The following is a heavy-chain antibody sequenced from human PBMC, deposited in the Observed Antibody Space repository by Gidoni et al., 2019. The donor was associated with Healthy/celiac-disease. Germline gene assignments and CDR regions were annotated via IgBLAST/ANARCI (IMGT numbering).Heavy chain of an antibody. V-gene: IGHV3-23*01. D-gene: IGHD6-19*01. Sequence: EVQLFESGGGLVQPGGSLRLSCAASGLTFRSSAMSWVRQAPGKGLEWVSAISGSGGSTYYADSVKGRFTISRDNSKNTLYLQMNSLRAEDTAVYYCAKAVAAHYYYYYGMDVWGQGTTVTVSS. CDR3: AKAVAAHYYYYYGMDV. J-gene: IGHJ6*02. CDR2: ISGSGGST. CDR1: GLTFRSSA.